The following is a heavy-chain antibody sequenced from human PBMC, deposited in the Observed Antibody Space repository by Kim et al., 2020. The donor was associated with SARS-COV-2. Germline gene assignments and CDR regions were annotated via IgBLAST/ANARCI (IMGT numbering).Heavy chain of an antibody. J-gene: IGHJ4*02. Sequence: YYADSVKGRFTISRDNSKNTLYLQMNSLRAEDTAVYYCAGDLGEAAGYRNWGQGTLVTVSS. V-gene: IGHV3-66*01. D-gene: IGHD3-9*01. CDR3: AGDLGEAAGYRN.